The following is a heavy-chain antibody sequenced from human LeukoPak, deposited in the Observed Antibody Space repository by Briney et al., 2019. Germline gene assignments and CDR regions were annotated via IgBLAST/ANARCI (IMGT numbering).Heavy chain of an antibody. CDR2: IIPIFGTV. CDR3: ARDGAIFDSRGYYYLW. D-gene: IGHD3-22*01. J-gene: IGHJ4*02. Sequence: ASVKVSCKASGGTFSRSGISWVRQAPGQGLEWMGGIIPIFGTVNYAQKFQGRVTITADGSTSTAYMELTSLRSEDTAIYYCARDGAIFDSRGYYYLWWGQGTLVTVSS. V-gene: IGHV1-69*13. CDR1: GGTFSRSG.